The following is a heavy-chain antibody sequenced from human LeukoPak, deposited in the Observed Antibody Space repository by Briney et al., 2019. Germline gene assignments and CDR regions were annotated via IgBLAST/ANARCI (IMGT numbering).Heavy chain of an antibody. CDR2: IKQDGSEE. CDR1: GFTFSSYW. V-gene: IGHV3-7*01. D-gene: IGHD6-13*01. J-gene: IGHJ6*02. Sequence: PGGSLRLSCAASGFTFSSYWMSWVRQAPGKGLEWVANIKQDGSEEYYVDSVKGRFTISRDNAKNSLYLQMNSLRAEDTAVYYCARDSGSSSWYGTYGMDVWGQGTTVTVSS. CDR3: ARDSGSSSWYGTYGMDV.